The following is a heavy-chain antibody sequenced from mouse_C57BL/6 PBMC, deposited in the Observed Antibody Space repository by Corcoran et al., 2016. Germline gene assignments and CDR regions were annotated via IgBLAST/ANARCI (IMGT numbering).Heavy chain of an antibody. CDR3: ARRGGSSYYAMDY. V-gene: IGHV9-3*01. Sequence: QIQLVQSGPELKKPGETVKISCKASGYTFTTYGMSWVKQAPGKGLKWMGWINTYSGVPTYADDFKGRFAFSLETSASTAYLQINNLKNEDTATYFCARRGGSSYYAMDYWGQGTAVTVSS. CDR2: INTYSGVP. J-gene: IGHJ4*01. D-gene: IGHD1-1*01. CDR1: GYTFTTYG.